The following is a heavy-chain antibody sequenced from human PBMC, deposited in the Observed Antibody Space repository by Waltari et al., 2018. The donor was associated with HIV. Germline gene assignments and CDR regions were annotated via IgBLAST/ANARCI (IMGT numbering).Heavy chain of an antibody. CDR3: ARHLNHGHDYVWGSYRPFDY. CDR1: GGSISSSRHY. Sequence: QLQLQESGPGLVKPSETLSLTCIVSGGSISSSRHYWGWIRQPPGKGLEWLATISSRGRSFHNPSLKRRLTISVDTSKNRFSLRLSSVTAADTAVYYCARHLNHGHDYVWGSYRPFDYWGQGTLVTVSS. J-gene: IGHJ4*02. CDR2: ISSRGRS. V-gene: IGHV4-39*01. D-gene: IGHD3-16*02.